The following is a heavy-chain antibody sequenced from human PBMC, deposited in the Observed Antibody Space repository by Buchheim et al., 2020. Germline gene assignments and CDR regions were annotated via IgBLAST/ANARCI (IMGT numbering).Heavy chain of an antibody. CDR1: GFTFSSHA. V-gene: IGHV3-23*01. J-gene: IGHJ4*02. Sequence: EVQLLESGGGLVQPGGSLRLSCAASGFTFSSHAMSWVRQAPGRGLEWVSGISGSGSSTYYADSVKGRFTLSRDNSKNTLYLQMNSLRVEDTAVYFCAKDLGYSGYDPPFDYWGQGTL. D-gene: IGHD5-12*01. CDR3: AKDLGYSGYDPPFDY. CDR2: ISGSGSST.